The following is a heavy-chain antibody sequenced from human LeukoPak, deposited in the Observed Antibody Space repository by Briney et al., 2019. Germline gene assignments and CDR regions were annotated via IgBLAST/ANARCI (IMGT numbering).Heavy chain of an antibody. D-gene: IGHD2-2*01. Sequence: GASVKVSCKASGYTFTSYGINWVRQATGQGLEWMGWMNPNSGNTGYAQKFQGRVTMTRNTSISTAYMELSSLRSEDTAVYYCARGVVPAATYYYYYMDVWGKGTTVTVSS. CDR3: ARGVVPAATYYYYYMDV. CDR1: GYTFTSYG. V-gene: IGHV1-8*01. J-gene: IGHJ6*03. CDR2: MNPNSGNT.